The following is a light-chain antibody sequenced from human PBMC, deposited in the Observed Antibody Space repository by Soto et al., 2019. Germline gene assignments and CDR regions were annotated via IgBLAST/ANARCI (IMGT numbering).Light chain of an antibody. Sequence: AIQMTQSPSYLSASVGDRVTISCRASQGIRSDLAWYQQKPGKAPKLLIFAASTLQSGVPSRFSGRGSATDFTLTISSLQPEDFATYYCLQSYNFPRTFGQGTKVEIK. J-gene: IGKJ1*01. CDR3: LQSYNFPRT. V-gene: IGKV1-6*01. CDR2: AAS. CDR1: QGIRSD.